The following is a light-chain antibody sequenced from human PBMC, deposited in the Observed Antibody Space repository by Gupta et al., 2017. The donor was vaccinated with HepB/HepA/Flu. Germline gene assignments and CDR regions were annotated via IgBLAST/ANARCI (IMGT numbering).Light chain of an antibody. CDR3: MQALQIPPT. Sequence: DIVMTPSPLSLPVTPGEPASISCRSSQSLLHINGYNHLEWYLQKPGQSPQLLMYFGSERASGVPDRFSGSGSGTDFTLKISRVEADDVGIYYCMQALQIPPTFGGGTKVEIK. CDR2: FGS. V-gene: IGKV2-28*01. CDR1: QSLLHINGYNH. J-gene: IGKJ4*01.